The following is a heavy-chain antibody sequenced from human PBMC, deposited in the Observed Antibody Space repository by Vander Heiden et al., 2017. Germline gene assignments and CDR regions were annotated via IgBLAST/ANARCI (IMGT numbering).Heavy chain of an antibody. V-gene: IGHV3-48*04. CDR2: ISGSGSTI. CDR3: ARTYSSDWYGATGPGETDY. J-gene: IGHJ4*02. D-gene: IGHD6-19*01. Sequence: EVQLVESGGGSVQPGGSLRLSCAASGFSFSSYSLIWVRQAPGQGLEWVSYISGSGSTIYYGDSVKGRFIISRDNAKTSVYLQMNSLRAEDTAVYFCARTYSSDWYGATGPGETDYWGQGTLVTVSS. CDR1: GFSFSSYS.